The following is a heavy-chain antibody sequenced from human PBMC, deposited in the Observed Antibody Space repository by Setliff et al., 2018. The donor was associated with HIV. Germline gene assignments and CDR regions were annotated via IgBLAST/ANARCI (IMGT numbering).Heavy chain of an antibody. V-gene: IGHV1-69*10. D-gene: IGHD2-2*01. Sequence: ASVKVSCKASGGTFSIYAISWVRRAPGQGLEWMGGIIPILGMSIYAQKFQGRVTITADESTSTAYMELSSLRSDDTAVYYCARGGVCTSTSCGGNYYYGMDVWGQGTTVTVSS. J-gene: IGHJ6*02. CDR2: IIPILGMS. CDR3: ARGGVCTSTSCGGNYYYGMDV. CDR1: GGTFSIYA.